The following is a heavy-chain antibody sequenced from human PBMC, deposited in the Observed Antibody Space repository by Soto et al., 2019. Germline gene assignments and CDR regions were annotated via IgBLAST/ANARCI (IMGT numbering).Heavy chain of an antibody. D-gene: IGHD3-3*02. CDR3: AKDSISYNGIYDAFDV. CDR1: GFTFSNYA. CDR2: IGGGDDI. V-gene: IGHV3-23*01. Sequence: VQLLESGGGLVQPGGSLRLSCEASGFTFSNYAMAWVRQTPGEGPEWVSTIGGGDDIFYAESVQGRFIISRDDSRSTMYLQMDNLRVEDTSIYFCAKDSISYNGIYDAFDVWGHGTVVTVSS. J-gene: IGHJ3*01.